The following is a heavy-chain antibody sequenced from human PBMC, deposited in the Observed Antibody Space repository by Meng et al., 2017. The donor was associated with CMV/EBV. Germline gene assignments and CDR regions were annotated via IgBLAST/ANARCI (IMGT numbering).Heavy chain of an antibody. V-gene: IGHV3-11*01. Sequence: GGSLKISCAASGFTFSDYYMSWIRQAPGKGLEWVSYISSSGSTIYYADSVKGRFTISRDNAKNSLYLQMNSLRAEDTAVYYCARQGIAVSPDGPFDYWGQGTLVTVSS. CDR1: GFTFSDYY. CDR3: ARQGIAVSPDGPFDY. CDR2: ISSSGSTI. J-gene: IGHJ4*02. D-gene: IGHD6-19*01.